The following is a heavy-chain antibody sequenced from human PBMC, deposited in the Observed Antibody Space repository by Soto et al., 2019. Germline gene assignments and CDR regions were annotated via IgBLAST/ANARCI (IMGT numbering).Heavy chain of an antibody. CDR3: ASTPYCSSTSCYMPDYYYYYYMDV. J-gene: IGHJ6*03. D-gene: IGHD2-2*02. CDR1: GGTFSSYA. CDR2: IIPIFGTA. V-gene: IGHV1-69*13. Sequence: ASVKVSCKASGGTFSSYAISWVRQAPGQGLEWMGGIIPIFGTANYAQKFQGRVTITADESTSTAYMELSSLRSEDTAVYYCASTPYCSSTSCYMPDYYYYYYMDVWGKGTTVTVSS.